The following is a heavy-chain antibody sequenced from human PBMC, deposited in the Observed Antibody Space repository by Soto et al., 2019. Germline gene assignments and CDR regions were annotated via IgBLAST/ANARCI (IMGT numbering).Heavy chain of an antibody. J-gene: IGHJ1*01. D-gene: IGHD6-19*01. Sequence: GGSLRLSCVASGFTFNIYAMNWVRQAPGKGLEWVSAIGGTEGGTYYADSVKGRFTISRDISKNTLHLEMNSLRVEDTAVYYCAFIGGSGSPRNRFVFWGQGSLVPGSS. CDR1: GFTFNIYA. CDR2: IGGTEGGT. V-gene: IGHV3-23*01. CDR3: AFIGGSGSPRNRFVF.